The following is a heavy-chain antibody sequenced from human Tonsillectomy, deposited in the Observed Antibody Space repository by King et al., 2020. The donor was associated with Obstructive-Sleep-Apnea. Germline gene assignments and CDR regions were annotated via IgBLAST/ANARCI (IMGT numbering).Heavy chain of an antibody. V-gene: IGHV3-23*04. CDR1: GFTFSGYA. D-gene: IGHD2-15*01. Sequence: EVQLVESGGGLVQPGGSLRLSCAASGFTFSGYAMNWVRQAPGKGLEWVSAISGGDGSTYYADSVKGRFTISRDNSKNTLYLQMNSLRAEDTAVYYCAKLPYQSRDSRGRDYFLDYWGQGTLVTVSS. J-gene: IGHJ4*02. CDR3: AKLPYQSRDSRGRDYFLDY. CDR2: ISGGDGST.